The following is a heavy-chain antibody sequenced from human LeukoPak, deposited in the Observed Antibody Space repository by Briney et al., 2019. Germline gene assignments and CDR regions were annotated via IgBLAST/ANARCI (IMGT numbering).Heavy chain of an antibody. V-gene: IGHV3-21*01. CDR2: ISSSSSYI. D-gene: IGHD4-17*01. Sequence: PGGSLRLSCAASGFSFITYNMNWVRQAPGKGLEWVSFISSSSSYIYYADSVKGRFTISRDNAKNPLYLQMNSLRAEDTAVYYCARGGVTTSGKLSYWGQGTLVTVSS. CDR3: ARGGVTTSGKLSY. CDR1: GFSFITYN. J-gene: IGHJ4*02.